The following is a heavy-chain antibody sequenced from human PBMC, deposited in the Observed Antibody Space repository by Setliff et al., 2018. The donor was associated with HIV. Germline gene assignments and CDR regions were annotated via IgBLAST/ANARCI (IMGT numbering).Heavy chain of an antibody. CDR3: ARDPWLLGASAGGDNWLDP. Sequence: SETLSLTCSVSPYSISSGYYWGWLRQPPGKGLEWIGCLYYGGNTYYNPSLKSRVAMSIDTSKNEVSLRLKSVTAADTAIDYCARDPWLLGASAGGDNWLDPWGQGTLVTVSS. V-gene: IGHV4-38-2*02. CDR2: LYYGGNT. J-gene: IGHJ5*02. CDR1: PYSISSGYY. D-gene: IGHD1-26*01.